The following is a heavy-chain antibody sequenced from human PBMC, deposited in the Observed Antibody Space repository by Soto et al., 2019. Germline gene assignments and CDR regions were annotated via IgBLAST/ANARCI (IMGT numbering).Heavy chain of an antibody. CDR3: AKDRTHVTYSSSWDWFDP. CDR2: ISGSGGST. D-gene: IGHD6-13*01. J-gene: IGHJ5*02. V-gene: IGHV3-23*01. Sequence: GGSLRLSCAASGFTFSSYAMSWVRQAPGKGLEWVSAISGSGGSTYYADSVKGRFTISRDNSKNTLYLQMNSLRAEDTAVYYCAKDRTHVTYSSSWDWFDPWGQGTLVTVSS. CDR1: GFTFSSYA.